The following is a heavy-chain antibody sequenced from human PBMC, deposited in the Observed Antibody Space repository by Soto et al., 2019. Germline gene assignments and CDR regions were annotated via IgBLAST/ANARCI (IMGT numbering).Heavy chain of an antibody. V-gene: IGHV4-39*01. J-gene: IGHJ5*02. CDR1: GGSISSSSYY. CDR2: IYYSGST. CDR3: ARHSSWPGGNWFDP. D-gene: IGHD6-13*01. Sequence: SETLSLTCTVSGGSISSSSYYWGWIRQPPGKGLEWIGSIYYSGSTYYNPSLKSRVTISVDTSKNQFSLKLSSVIAADTAVYYCARHSSWPGGNWFDPWGQGTLVTVSS.